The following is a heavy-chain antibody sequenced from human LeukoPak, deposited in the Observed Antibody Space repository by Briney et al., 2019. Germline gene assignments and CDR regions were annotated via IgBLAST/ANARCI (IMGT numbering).Heavy chain of an antibody. CDR3: ARDAGIWFGEANYGVDV. Sequence: VASVKVSCKASGYTFTGYYLHWIRQAPGRGPEWMGRINPNTGGTNYAQKFQGWVTMTRDTSIGTAYLDLGNLKSDDTAVYYCARDAGIWFGEANYGVDVWGKGTTVTVSS. J-gene: IGHJ6*04. CDR1: GYTFTGYY. V-gene: IGHV1-2*04. D-gene: IGHD3-10*01. CDR2: INPNTGGT.